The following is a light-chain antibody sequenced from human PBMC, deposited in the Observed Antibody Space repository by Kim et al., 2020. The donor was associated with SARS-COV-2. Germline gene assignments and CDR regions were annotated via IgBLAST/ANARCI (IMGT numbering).Light chain of an antibody. Sequence: SYELTQPPSVSVAPGKTARITCGGENIGSESVHWNQQKPGQAPVVVIYYDRDRPSGIPDRFSGSNSGNTATLTITRVGAGDEADYYCQVWDTSTNHVVFGGGTQLTVL. V-gene: IGLV3-21*01. CDR3: QVWDTSTNHVV. CDR2: YDR. CDR1: NIGSES. J-gene: IGLJ2*01.